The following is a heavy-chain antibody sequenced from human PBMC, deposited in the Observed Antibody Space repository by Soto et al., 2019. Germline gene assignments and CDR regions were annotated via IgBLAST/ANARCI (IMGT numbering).Heavy chain of an antibody. CDR3: ARDYSAAGYYYYGMDV. D-gene: IGHD6-13*01. J-gene: IGHJ6*02. CDR2: ISSSSSTI. Sequence: GGSLRLSCAASGFTFSSYSMNWVRQAPGKGLEWVSYISSSSSTIYYADSVKGRFTISRDNAKNSLYLQMNSLRDKDTAVYYCARDYSAAGYYYYGMDVWGQGTTVTSP. V-gene: IGHV3-48*02. CDR1: GFTFSSYS.